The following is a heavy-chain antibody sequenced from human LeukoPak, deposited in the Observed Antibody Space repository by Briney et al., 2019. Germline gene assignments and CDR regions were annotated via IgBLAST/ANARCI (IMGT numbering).Heavy chain of an antibody. V-gene: IGHV5-51*01. J-gene: IGHJ3*01. CDR3: GMSGDRVPLQDDVFDV. CDR2: IYPGDSGT. CDR1: GSNFTSYC. Sequence: GGSLEIPCQVPGSNFTSYCIGWVRQLPGKGLEWMGIIYPGDSGTTYSPSFQAQVTIAVDKSINTAYLQWSSLQASDTAMYYCGMSGDRVPLQDDVFDVWGQGTMVTVST. D-gene: IGHD1-26*01.